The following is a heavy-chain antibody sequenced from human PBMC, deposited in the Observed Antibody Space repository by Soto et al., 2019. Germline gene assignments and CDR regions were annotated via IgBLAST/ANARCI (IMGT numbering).Heavy chain of an antibody. D-gene: IGHD2-15*01. CDR1: GGSISSNNW. Sequence: QVQLQESGPGLVKPSETLSLTCAVSGGSISSNNWWSWVRQTPGKGLEWIGGIYHSGSTNYNPSLKRRVTIALDKSKNQFSLSLPSMTAAHTAVYYCARREGDCRGGSCPFYHDWGQGTLVTASS. CDR2: IYHSGST. CDR3: ARREGDCRGGSCPFYHD. J-gene: IGHJ4*02. V-gene: IGHV4-4*02.